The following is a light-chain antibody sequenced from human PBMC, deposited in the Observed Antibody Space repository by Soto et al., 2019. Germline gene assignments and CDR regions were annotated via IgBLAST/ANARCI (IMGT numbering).Light chain of an antibody. CDR3: SSYTSSSTYV. CDR2: DVS. Sequence: QSVLTQPASVSGSPGQSITISCTGTSSDVGGYNYVSWYQQHPGKAPKLMIYDVSNRPSGASNRFSGSKSGNTASLTISGLQAEDEADDYCSSYTSSSTYVLGTRTKVTVL. J-gene: IGLJ1*01. CDR1: SSDVGGYNY. V-gene: IGLV2-14*01.